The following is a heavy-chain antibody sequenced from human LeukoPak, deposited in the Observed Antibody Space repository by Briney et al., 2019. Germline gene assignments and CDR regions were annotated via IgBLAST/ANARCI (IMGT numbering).Heavy chain of an antibody. J-gene: IGHJ5*02. CDR2: ISSSSSYI. V-gene: IGHV3-21*01. CDR3: ASTSTDWFDP. CDR1: GFTFSSYS. D-gene: IGHD2-8*02. Sequence: GGSVRLSCAASGFTFSSYSMNWGRQAPGKGLEWVSSISSSSSYIYYADSVKGRFTISRDNAKNSLYLQMNSLRAEDTAVYYCASTSTDWFDPWGQGTLVTVSS.